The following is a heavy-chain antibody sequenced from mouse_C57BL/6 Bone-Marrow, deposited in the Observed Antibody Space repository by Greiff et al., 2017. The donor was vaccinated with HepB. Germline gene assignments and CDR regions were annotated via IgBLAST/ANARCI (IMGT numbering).Heavy chain of an antibody. J-gene: IGHJ3*01. CDR3: TTYYYGSSWFAY. CDR2: IDPETGGT. D-gene: IGHD1-1*01. Sequence: QVQLQQSGAERVRPGASVTRSCKASGYTFTDYEMPWVKRPPVHGLEWIGAIDPETGGTAYNQKFKGKAILTADKSSSTAYMELRSLTSEDSAVYYCTTYYYGSSWFAYWGQGTLVTVSA. CDR1: GYTFTDYE. V-gene: IGHV1-15*01.